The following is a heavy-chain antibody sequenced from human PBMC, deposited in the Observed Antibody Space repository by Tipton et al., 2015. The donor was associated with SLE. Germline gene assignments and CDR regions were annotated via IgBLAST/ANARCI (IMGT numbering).Heavy chain of an antibody. Sequence: SLRLSCAASGFTFSNYAMHWVRQAPGKGLEWVAVISYDGSNKYYAGSVKGRFTISRDNSKNTLYLQMNSLRAEDTAVYYCAAGLLWFGECYYWGQGALVTVSS. J-gene: IGHJ4*02. D-gene: IGHD3-10*01. V-gene: IGHV3-30*04. CDR2: ISYDGSNK. CDR1: GFTFSNYA. CDR3: AAGLLWFGECYY.